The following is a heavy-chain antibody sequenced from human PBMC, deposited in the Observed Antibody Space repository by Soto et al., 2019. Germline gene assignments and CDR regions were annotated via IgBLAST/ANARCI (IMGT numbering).Heavy chain of an antibody. Sequence: EVQVLESGGGLVQAGGSLRLSCAASGFILSSSAMSWVRQAPGKGLEWVSAISGSGTSTYYADSVKGRFTISGDYYKNTVYLQMNSLRAEDTAVYYCAKGPTIFRVVITFEYYYGMDVWGQGTTVTVSS. D-gene: IGHD3-3*01. V-gene: IGHV3-23*01. CDR1: GFILSSSA. CDR3: AKGPTIFRVVITFEYYYGMDV. J-gene: IGHJ6*02. CDR2: ISGSGTST.